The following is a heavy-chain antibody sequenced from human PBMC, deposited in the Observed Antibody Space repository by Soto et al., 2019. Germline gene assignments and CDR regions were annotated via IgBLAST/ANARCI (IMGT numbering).Heavy chain of an antibody. CDR1: GYTFTSYG. D-gene: IGHD6-19*01. Sequence: ASVKVSCKASGYTFTSYGISWVRQAPGQGLEWMGWISAYNGNTNYAQKLQGRVTMTTDTSTSTAYMELRSLRSDDTAVYYCARDWYSSSSHYYYGMDVWGQGTTVTVSS. V-gene: IGHV1-18*04. J-gene: IGHJ6*02. CDR3: ARDWYSSSSHYYYGMDV. CDR2: ISAYNGNT.